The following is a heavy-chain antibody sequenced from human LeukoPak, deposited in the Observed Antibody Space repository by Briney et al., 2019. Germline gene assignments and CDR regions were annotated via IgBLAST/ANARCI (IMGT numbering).Heavy chain of an antibody. D-gene: IGHD3-3*01. J-gene: IGHJ4*02. Sequence: SQTLSLTCTVSGGSISSGSYYWSWIRQPAGKGLEWIGRIYTSGSTNYNPSLKSRVTISVDTSKNQFSLKLSSVTAADTAVYYCARAPIRFLEWDFDYWGQGTLVTVSS. CDR2: IYTSGST. V-gene: IGHV4-61*02. CDR1: GGSISSGSYY. CDR3: ARAPIRFLEWDFDY.